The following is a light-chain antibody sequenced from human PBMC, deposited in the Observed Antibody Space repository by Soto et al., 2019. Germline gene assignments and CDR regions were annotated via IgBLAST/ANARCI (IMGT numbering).Light chain of an antibody. V-gene: IGKV1-5*03. CDR1: QSISSW. J-gene: IGKJ4*01. CDR3: QQYGDSPT. Sequence: DIQMTQSHSTLSASVGDRVTITCRASQSISSWLAWYQQKPGKAPKLLIYKASSLESGVPSRFSGSGSGTDFTLTISRLEPEDFAVYYCQQYGDSPTFGGGTKVDIK. CDR2: KAS.